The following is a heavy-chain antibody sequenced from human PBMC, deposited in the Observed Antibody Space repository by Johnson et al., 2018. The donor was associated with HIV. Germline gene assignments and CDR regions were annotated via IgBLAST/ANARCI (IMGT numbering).Heavy chain of an antibody. CDR3: ARDDTGYSSSFDAFDV. D-gene: IGHD6-13*01. J-gene: IGHJ3*01. CDR1: GFTFSSYA. Sequence: VQLVESGGGVVQPGRSLRLSCAASGFTFSSYAMHWVRQAPGKGLEWVSYISTSGDTTYYADSVKGRFTISRDTAENSLYLQMNSLRAEDTAVYYCARDDTGYSSSFDAFDVWGQGTMVTVSS. V-gene: IGHV3-48*03. CDR2: ISTSGDTT.